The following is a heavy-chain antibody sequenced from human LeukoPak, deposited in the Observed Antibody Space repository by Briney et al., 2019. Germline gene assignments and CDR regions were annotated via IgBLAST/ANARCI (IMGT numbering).Heavy chain of an antibody. CDR2: IQYDGSEK. CDR1: GFTFSSYG. D-gene: IGHD3-22*01. Sequence: GGSLRLSCAVSGFTFSSYGMHWVRQAPGKGLEWVAFIQYDGSEKYYADSVKGRFTMSRDNSKNTLHLQMNSLRAEDTAVYYCAKDRATMIGVIRTTPRGQLDYWGQGTLVTVSS. CDR3: AKDRATMIGVIRTTPRGQLDY. V-gene: IGHV3-30*02. J-gene: IGHJ4*02.